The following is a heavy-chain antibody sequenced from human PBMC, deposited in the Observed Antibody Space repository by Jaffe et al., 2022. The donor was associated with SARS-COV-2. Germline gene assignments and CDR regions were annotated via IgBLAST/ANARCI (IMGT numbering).Heavy chain of an antibody. CDR3: ARSKPFRVGATPNWYFDL. J-gene: IGHJ2*01. V-gene: IGHV1-3*01. CDR2: INAGNGNT. CDR1: GYTFTSYA. Sequence: QVQLVQSGAEVKKPGASVKVSCKASGYTFTSYAMHWVRQAPGQRLEWMGWINAGNGNTKYSQKFQGRVTITRDTSASTAYMELSSLRSEDTAVYYCARSKPFRVGATPNWYFDLWGRGTLVTVSS. D-gene: IGHD1-26*01.